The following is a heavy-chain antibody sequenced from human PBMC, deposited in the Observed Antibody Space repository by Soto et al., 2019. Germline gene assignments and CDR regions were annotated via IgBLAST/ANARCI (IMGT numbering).Heavy chain of an antibody. CDR2: ISYSGST. V-gene: IGHV4-59*01. Sequence: QVQLQESGPGLVKPSETLSLTCTVSSDSISSYYWSWIRQPPGKRLEWIGYISYSGSTDYNPSLKSRVTISGDTSKNQFSLKVSSVTAANTAVYYCARGTSWQLPFDYWGQGTLVTGSS. D-gene: IGHD6-13*01. J-gene: IGHJ4*02. CDR1: SDSISSYY. CDR3: ARGTSWQLPFDY.